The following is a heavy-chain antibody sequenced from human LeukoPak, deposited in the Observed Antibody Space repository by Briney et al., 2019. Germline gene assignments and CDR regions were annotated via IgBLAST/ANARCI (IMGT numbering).Heavy chain of an antibody. D-gene: IGHD2-2*01. CDR2: IYYSGST. CDR1: GGSISSYY. CDR3: ARGSIVVVPAAAIDY. Sequence: SSETLSLTCTVSGGSISSYYWSWIRQPPGKGLEWIGYIYYSGSTNYNPSLKSRVTTSVDTSKNQFSLKLSSVTAADTAVYYCARGSIVVVPAAAIDYWGQGTLVTVSS. V-gene: IGHV4-59*01. J-gene: IGHJ4*02.